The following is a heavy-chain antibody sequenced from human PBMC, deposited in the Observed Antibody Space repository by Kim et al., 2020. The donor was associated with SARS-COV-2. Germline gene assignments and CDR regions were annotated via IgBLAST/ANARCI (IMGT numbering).Heavy chain of an antibody. J-gene: IGHJ4*02. V-gene: IGHV3-73*01. D-gene: IGHD3-9*01. CDR3: TASVRYFDWLLEDY. Sequence: AASVKGRFTISRDDSKNTAYLQMNSLKTEDTAVYYCTASVRYFDWLLEDYWGQGTLVTVSS.